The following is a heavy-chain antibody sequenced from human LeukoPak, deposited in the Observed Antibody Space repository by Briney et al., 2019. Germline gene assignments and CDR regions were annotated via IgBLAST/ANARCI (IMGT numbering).Heavy chain of an antibody. J-gene: IGHJ4*02. V-gene: IGHV1-18*01. D-gene: IGHD3-16*02. Sequence: ASVKVSFKASGCTFTSYGISWVRQAPGQGLEWMGCISAYNGNTNYAQKFQGRVTMTTDTSTSTAYMELRNLRSDDTAVYYCARSYRSREFDYWGQGPLVTVSS. CDR1: GCTFTSYG. CDR3: ARSYRSREFDY. CDR2: ISAYNGNT.